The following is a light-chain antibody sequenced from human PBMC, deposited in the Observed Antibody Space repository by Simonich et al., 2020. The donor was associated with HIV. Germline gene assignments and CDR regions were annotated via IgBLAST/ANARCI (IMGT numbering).Light chain of an antibody. CDR1: QSVLYSYNNKNS. J-gene: IGKJ2*01. CDR2: WAS. CDR3: QQSLTIPFT. V-gene: IGKV4-1*01. Sequence: DIVMTQSPDSLAVSLGERSTINCKSSQSVLYSYNNKNSLAWYQQKSGHPPKLLIYWASTRESGVPDRFSGSGSGTDFTLTISSLQAEDVAVYYCQQSLTIPFTFGQGTKLEI.